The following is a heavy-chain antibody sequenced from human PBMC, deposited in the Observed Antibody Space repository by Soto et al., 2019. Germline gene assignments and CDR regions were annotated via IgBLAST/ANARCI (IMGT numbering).Heavy chain of an antibody. D-gene: IGHD1-26*01. Sequence: ASVKVSCKASGYTFTSYYMHWVRQAPGQGLEWMGIINPSGGSTSYAQKFQGRVTITRDTSTSTVYMQLSRLTSEDTAVYYCARDDSGFSGSHYIDYFNYWGQGALVTVSS. CDR1: GYTFTSYY. CDR3: ARDDSGFSGSHYIDYFNY. V-gene: IGHV1-46*01. J-gene: IGHJ4*02. CDR2: INPSGGST.